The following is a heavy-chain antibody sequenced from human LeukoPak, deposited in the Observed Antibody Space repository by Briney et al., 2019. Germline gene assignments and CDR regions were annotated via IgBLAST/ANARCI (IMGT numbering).Heavy chain of an antibody. CDR3: ARDSYYDFWSGYHDAFDI. D-gene: IGHD3-3*01. J-gene: IGHJ3*02. Sequence: GASVKVSCKASGYTFTSYYMHWVRQAPGQGLEWMGIINPSGGSTSYARKFQGRVTMTRDTSTSTVYMELSSLRSEDTAVYYCARDSYYDFWSGYHDAFDIWGQGTMVTVSS. CDR2: INPSGGST. CDR1: GYTFTSYY. V-gene: IGHV1-46*01.